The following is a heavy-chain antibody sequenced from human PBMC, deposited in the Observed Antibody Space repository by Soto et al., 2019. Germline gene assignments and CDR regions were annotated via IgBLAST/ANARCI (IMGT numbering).Heavy chain of an antibody. Sequence: PGGSLRLSCEASGFTFGRSGMHRDRQAPGMGLEWVAVISWDGLAQYYGDSVRGRFTISRDNSQSTLYLQMNSLRTEDTAIYYCAKETIQVGGPNYFDYWGQGVLVTVSS. CDR3: AKETIQVGGPNYFDY. V-gene: IGHV3-30*18. CDR2: ISWDGLAQ. CDR1: GFTFGRSG. J-gene: IGHJ4*02. D-gene: IGHD1-26*01.